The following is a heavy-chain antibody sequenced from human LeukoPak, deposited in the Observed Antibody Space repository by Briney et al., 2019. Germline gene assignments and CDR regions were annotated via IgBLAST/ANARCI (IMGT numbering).Heavy chain of an antibody. J-gene: IGHJ6*03. CDR1: GFTFSSYS. V-gene: IGHV3-48*01. CDR3: ARRNYDFWSGTNYYYYYMDV. D-gene: IGHD3-3*01. CDR2: ISSSSSTI. Sequence: PGGSLRLSCAASGFTFSSYSMNWVRQAPGKGLEWVSYISSSSSTIYYADSVKGRFTISRDNAKNSLYLQMNSLRAEDTAVYYCARRNYDFWSGTNYYYYYMDVWGKGTTVTVSS.